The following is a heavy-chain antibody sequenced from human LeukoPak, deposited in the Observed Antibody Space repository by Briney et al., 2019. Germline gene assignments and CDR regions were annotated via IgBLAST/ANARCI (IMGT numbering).Heavy chain of an antibody. J-gene: IGHJ4*02. Sequence: SETLSLTCTVSGGSISTDYWSWIRRSPGMGLEWIGYIYYTGSTNYNPSLKSRVTISLDTSKNQFSLHLSFVTAADTAVYYCARAPNGYYPLDYWGQGTLVTVSS. CDR1: GGSISTDY. CDR2: IYYTGST. CDR3: ARAPNGYYPLDY. D-gene: IGHD3-22*01. V-gene: IGHV4-59*01.